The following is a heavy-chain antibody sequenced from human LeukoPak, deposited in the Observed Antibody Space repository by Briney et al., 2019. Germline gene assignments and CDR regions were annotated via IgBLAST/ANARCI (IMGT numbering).Heavy chain of an antibody. J-gene: IGHJ4*02. Sequence: SETLSLTCAVSGYSISSGYYWSWIRQPAGKGLEWIGRIYTSGSTNYNPSLKSRVTISVDTSKNQFSLKLSSVTAADTAVYYCAREGYGDPLDYWGQGTLVTVSS. CDR2: IYTSGST. CDR1: GYSISSGYY. V-gene: IGHV4-61*02. CDR3: AREGYGDPLDY. D-gene: IGHD4-17*01.